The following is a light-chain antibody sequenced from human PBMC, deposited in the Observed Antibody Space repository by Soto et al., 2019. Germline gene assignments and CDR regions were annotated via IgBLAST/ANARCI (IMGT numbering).Light chain of an antibody. V-gene: IGLV3-27*01. CDR3: YSAADNNGV. CDR2: KDS. J-gene: IGLJ3*02. Sequence: SYELTQPSSVSVSPGQTARITCSGDVLAKKYARWFQQKPDQAPVLVIYKDSERPSGIPERFSGSSSGTTVTLTISGAQVEDEADYYCYSAADNNGVFGGGTKLTVL. CDR1: VLAKKY.